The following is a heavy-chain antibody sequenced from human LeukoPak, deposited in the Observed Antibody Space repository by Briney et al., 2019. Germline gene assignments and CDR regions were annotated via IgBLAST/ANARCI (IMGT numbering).Heavy chain of an antibody. CDR1: GGSISSYY. CDR3: ARVAGLWFGERKNYFDY. J-gene: IGHJ4*02. Sequence: SETLSLTCTVSGGSISSYYWSWIRQPPGKGLEWIGYIYYSGSTNYNPSLKSRVTISVDTSKNQFSLKLSSVTAADTAVYYCARVAGLWFGERKNYFDYWGQGTLVTVSS. CDR2: IYYSGST. V-gene: IGHV4-59*01. D-gene: IGHD3-10*01.